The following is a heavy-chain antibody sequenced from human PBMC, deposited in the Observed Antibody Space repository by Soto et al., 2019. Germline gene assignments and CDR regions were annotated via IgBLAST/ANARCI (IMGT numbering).Heavy chain of an antibody. CDR2: IWYDGSNK. CDR1: GFTFSTYG. Sequence: QVQLVESGGGVVQPGRSLRLSCAASGFTFSTYGMHWVRQAPGKGLEWVAVIWYDGSNKYYADSVKGRFTISRDNSRDTLYLHMNSLRADDTAVYYCARAVGPFDYWGQGTLVTVSS. CDR3: ARAVGPFDY. J-gene: IGHJ4*02. V-gene: IGHV3-33*01.